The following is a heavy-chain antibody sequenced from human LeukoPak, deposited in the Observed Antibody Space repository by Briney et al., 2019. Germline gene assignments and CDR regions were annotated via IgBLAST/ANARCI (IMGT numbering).Heavy chain of an antibody. Sequence: SETLSITCTVSGGSLSSGSYYWSWIRQPAGKRLEWIGRIYTSGSTNYNPSLKSRVTISVDTSKNQFALKLSSVTAADTAVYYCARLYCSGGSCYSDYWGQGTLVTVSS. CDR3: ARLYCSGGSCYSDY. D-gene: IGHD2-15*01. CDR2: IYTSGST. CDR1: GGSLSSGSYY. V-gene: IGHV4-61*02. J-gene: IGHJ4*02.